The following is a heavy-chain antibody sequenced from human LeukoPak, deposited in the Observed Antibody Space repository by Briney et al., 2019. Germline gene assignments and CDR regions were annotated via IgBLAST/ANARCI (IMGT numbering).Heavy chain of an antibody. CDR3: ASLQSYYYYYMDV. CDR2: ISHSGST. Sequence: PSETLSLTCTVSGYSISSGYYWGWIRQPPGKGLKWIGSISHSGSTYYNPSLKSRVTISVDTSKNQFSLKLSSLTAADTAVYYCASLQSYYYYYMDVWGKGTTVTVSS. D-gene: IGHD3-3*01. CDR1: GYSISSGYY. J-gene: IGHJ6*03. V-gene: IGHV4-38-2*02.